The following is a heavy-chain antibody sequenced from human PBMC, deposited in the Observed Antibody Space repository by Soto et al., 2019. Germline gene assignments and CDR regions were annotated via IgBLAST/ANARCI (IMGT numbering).Heavy chain of an antibody. Sequence: QITLKESGPTLVKPTQTLTLTCTFSGFSLRTSGVGVGWIRQPPGKALEWLALIYWDDDKRYSPSLKSRLTIPKDTSKNQVVLTMTNMDPVDTATYYCAHTLYHNSAMGYWGQGTLVTVSS. CDR1: GFSLRTSGVG. V-gene: IGHV2-5*02. CDR2: IYWDDDK. CDR3: AHTLYHNSAMGY. J-gene: IGHJ4*02. D-gene: IGHD3-22*01.